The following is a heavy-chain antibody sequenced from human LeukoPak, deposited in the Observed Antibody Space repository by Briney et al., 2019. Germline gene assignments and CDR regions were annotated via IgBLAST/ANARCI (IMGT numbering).Heavy chain of an antibody. D-gene: IGHD3-22*01. V-gene: IGHV1-18*01. CDR1: GYTFSSYG. J-gene: IGHJ4*02. Sequence: ASVKVSCKASGYTFSSYGISWVRQAPGQGLEWMAWISAYNGKTNFARKFRGRVTMTTDTSTSTAYMELRSLRSDDTAIYYCARDRNPYYDGSGYGYCWGQGTLVTVSS. CDR2: ISAYNGKT. CDR3: ARDRNPYYDGSGYGYC.